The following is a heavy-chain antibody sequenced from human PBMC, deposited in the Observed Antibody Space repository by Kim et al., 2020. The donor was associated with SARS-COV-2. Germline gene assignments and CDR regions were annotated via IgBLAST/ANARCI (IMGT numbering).Heavy chain of an antibody. CDR2: IRSKANSYAT. D-gene: IGHD6-19*01. CDR1: GFTFSGSA. V-gene: IGHV3-73*01. CDR3: TRLAERDGWYGGLGDYGMDV. Sequence: GGSLRLSCAASGFTFSGSAMHWVRQASGKGLEWVGRIRSKANSYATAYAASVKGRFTISRDDSKNTAYLQMNSLKTEDTAVYYCTRLAERDGWYGGLGDYGMDVWGQGTTVTVSS. J-gene: IGHJ6*02.